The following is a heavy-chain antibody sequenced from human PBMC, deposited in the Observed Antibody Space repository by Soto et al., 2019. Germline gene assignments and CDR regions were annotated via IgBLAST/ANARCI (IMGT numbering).Heavy chain of an antibody. D-gene: IGHD3-16*02. CDR3: AREHPTYYDYVWGSYRLYGMDV. CDR1: GGTFSSYT. CDR2: ISAYNGNT. J-gene: IGHJ6*02. V-gene: IGHV1-18*01. Sequence: ASVKVSCKASGGTFSSYTISWVRQAPGQGLEWMGRISAYNGNTNYAQKLQGRVTMTTDTSTSTAYMELRSLRSDDTAVYYCAREHPTYYDYVWGSYRLYGMDVWGQGTTVTVSS.